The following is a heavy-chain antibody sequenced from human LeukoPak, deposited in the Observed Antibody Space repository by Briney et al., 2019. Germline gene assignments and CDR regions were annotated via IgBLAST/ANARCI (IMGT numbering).Heavy chain of an antibody. Sequence: GGSLRLSCAASGFTFSSYAMHWVRQAPGQGLEWVSSISSDSSFIYYGDSVKGRFTISRDNAKNSLYLQMNSLRDEDTAVYYCARDGSSWDYWGQGTLVTVSS. CDR1: GFTFSSYA. D-gene: IGHD6-13*01. J-gene: IGHJ4*02. CDR3: ARDGSSWDY. V-gene: IGHV3-21*01. CDR2: ISSDSSFI.